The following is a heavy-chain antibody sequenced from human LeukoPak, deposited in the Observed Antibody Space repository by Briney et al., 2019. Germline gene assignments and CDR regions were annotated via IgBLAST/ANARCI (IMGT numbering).Heavy chain of an antibody. CDR3: AKESWGTAAYRSRYFDL. CDR1: GGTFSSYA. J-gene: IGHJ2*01. V-gene: IGHV1-69*05. Sequence: ASVKVSCKASGGTFSSYAISWVRQAPGQGLEWMGRITPIFGTANYAQKFQGRVTITTDESTSTAYMELSSLRSEDTAVYYCAKESWGTAAYRSRYFDLWGRGTLVTVSS. CDR2: ITPIFGTA. D-gene: IGHD1-1*01.